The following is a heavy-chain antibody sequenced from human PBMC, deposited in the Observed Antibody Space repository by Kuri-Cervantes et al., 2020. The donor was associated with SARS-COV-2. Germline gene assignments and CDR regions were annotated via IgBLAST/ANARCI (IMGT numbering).Heavy chain of an antibody. V-gene: IGHV3-9*01. CDR1: GFTFDDYA. CDR3: ARDLAAAGVFDY. J-gene: IGHJ4*02. CDR2: ISWNSGSI. Sequence: SLKISCAASGFTFDDYAMHWVRQAPGKGLEWVSGISWNSGSIGYADSVKGRFTISRDNAKNSLYLQMNSLRAEDTAVYYCARDLAAAGVFDYWGQGTLVTVSS. D-gene: IGHD6-13*01.